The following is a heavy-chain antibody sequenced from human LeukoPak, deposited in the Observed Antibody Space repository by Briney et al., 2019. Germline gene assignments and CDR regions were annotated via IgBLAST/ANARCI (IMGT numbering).Heavy chain of an antibody. CDR3: ASSYSSSSDWFDP. D-gene: IGHD6-6*01. V-gene: IGHV1-69*13. CDR2: IIPIFGTA. Sequence: GASVKVSCKASGYTFTGYYMHWVRQAPGQGLEWMGGIIPIFGTANYAQKFQGRVTITADESTSTAYMELSSLRSEDTAVYYCASSYSSSSDWFDPWGQGTLVTVSS. J-gene: IGHJ5*02. CDR1: GYTFTGYY.